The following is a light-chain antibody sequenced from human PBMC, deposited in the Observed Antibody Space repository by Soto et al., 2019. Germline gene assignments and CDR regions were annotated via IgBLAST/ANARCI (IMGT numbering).Light chain of an antibody. CDR3: QQYGSSLIT. V-gene: IGKV3-20*01. Sequence: QSAVTVSQYPGASASLSGKASQSVSSSYLAWYQQKPGQAPRLLIHGASSRATGIPDRISGSGSGTDFTLTISRLEPEDFAVYYCQQYGSSLITFGQGTRLEIK. CDR2: GAS. J-gene: IGKJ5*01. CDR1: QSVSSSY.